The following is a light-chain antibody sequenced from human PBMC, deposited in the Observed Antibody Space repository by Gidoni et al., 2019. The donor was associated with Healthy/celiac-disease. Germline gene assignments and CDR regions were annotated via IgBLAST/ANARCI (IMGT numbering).Light chain of an antibody. Sequence: DIQMTQSPSSLSASVGDRVTITCPARQVISSYLNWYQQKPGKAPKLLIYAASSLESGVPSRFSGSGSGTDFTFTISSLQPEDFATYYCQHSYSTPRTFGQGTRVEIK. V-gene: IGKV1-39*01. CDR3: QHSYSTPRT. CDR1: QVISSY. J-gene: IGKJ1*01. CDR2: AAS.